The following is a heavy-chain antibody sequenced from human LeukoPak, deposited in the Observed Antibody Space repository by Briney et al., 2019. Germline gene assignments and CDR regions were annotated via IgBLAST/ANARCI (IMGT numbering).Heavy chain of an antibody. D-gene: IGHD6-6*01. Sequence: SETLSLTCTVSGGSISSFYWSWIRQPPGKGLEWIGYIFYGGSTNYNPSLKSRVTISVDTSKNQFSLKLSSVTAADTAVYYCARESVWSSIAARRDYYYYMDVWGKGTTVTVSS. CDR3: ARESVWSSIAARRDYYYYMDV. CDR1: GGSISSFY. CDR2: IFYGGST. V-gene: IGHV4-59*01. J-gene: IGHJ6*03.